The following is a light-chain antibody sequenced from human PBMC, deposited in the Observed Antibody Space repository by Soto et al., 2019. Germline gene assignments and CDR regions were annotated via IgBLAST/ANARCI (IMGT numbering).Light chain of an antibody. V-gene: IGKV3-20*01. CDR1: QSVSSSY. J-gene: IGKJ2*01. CDR2: GAS. CDR3: QQYPGYT. Sequence: EIVLTQSPGTLSLSPGERATLSCRASQSVSSSYLAWYQQKPGQAPRLLIYGASSRSTGIPDRFSGSGSGTDFTLTSSRLEPEDFAVYYCQQYPGYTFGQGNKLQIK.